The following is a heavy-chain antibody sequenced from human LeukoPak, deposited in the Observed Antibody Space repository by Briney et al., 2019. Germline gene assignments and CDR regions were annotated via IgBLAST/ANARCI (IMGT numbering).Heavy chain of an antibody. J-gene: IGHJ6*03. D-gene: IGHD3-10*01. Sequence: PAGRSLRLSCAASGFTFSSYVMHWVRQAPGKGLEWVSYISGSGSAIYYADSVKGRFTISRDNAKNSLYLQMNSLRAEDTAVYYCARDGYHYYGSGTYFGYYYMDVWGKGTTVTISS. CDR1: GFTFSSYV. CDR3: ARDGYHYYGSGTYFGYYYMDV. CDR2: ISGSGSAI. V-gene: IGHV3-48*03.